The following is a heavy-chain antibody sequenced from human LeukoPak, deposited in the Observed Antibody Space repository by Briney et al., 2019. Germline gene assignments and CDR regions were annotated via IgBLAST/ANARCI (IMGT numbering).Heavy chain of an antibody. J-gene: IGHJ3*02. CDR2: IYSGDST. CDR1: GFAVSSNY. CDR3: ARGPRDYYDSSVGAFDI. Sequence: GGSLRLSCAASGFAVSSNYMSWVRQAPGTGLEWVAVIYSGDSTYYADSVKGRYTISRDNSKNTLYLQMNSLRAEDTAVYYCARGPRDYYDSSVGAFDIWGQGTMVTVSS. D-gene: IGHD3-22*01. V-gene: IGHV3-66*01.